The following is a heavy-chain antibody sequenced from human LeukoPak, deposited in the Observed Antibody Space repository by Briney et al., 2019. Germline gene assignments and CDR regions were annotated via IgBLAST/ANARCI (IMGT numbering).Heavy chain of an antibody. Sequence: GGSLRLSCAASGFTFSSYSMNWVRQAPGKGLEWFSSISSSSSYIYYADSVKGRFTISRDNAKNSLYLQMNSLSAEDTAVYYCARPRRSRDGYNYSPPDYWGQGTLVTVSS. CDR1: GFTFSSYS. V-gene: IGHV3-21*01. D-gene: IGHD5-24*01. CDR3: ARPRRSRDGYNYSPPDY. CDR2: ISSSSSYI. J-gene: IGHJ4*02.